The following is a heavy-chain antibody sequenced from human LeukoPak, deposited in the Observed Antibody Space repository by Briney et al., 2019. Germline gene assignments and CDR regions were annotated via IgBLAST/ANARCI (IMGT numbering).Heavy chain of an antibody. CDR3: ARGLFVSSGYSPHTLDHFDY. CDR2: IYYSGST. CDR1: GGSISSSTYY. Sequence: SETLSLTCTVSGGSISSSTYYWGWIRQPPGKGLEWIGSIYYSGSTYYTPSLKSRVTISVDTSKNQFSLKLSSVTAADTAVYYCARGLFVSSGYSPHTLDHFDYWGQGTLVTVSS. D-gene: IGHD3-22*01. J-gene: IGHJ4*02. V-gene: IGHV4-39*01.